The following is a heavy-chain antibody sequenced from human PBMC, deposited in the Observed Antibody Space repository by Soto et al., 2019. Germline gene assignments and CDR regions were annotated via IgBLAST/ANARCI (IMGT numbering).Heavy chain of an antibody. V-gene: IGHV5-51*01. CDR3: ARDIAIRPGTSYYYYGMDV. J-gene: IGHJ6*02. CDR2: INPGESDD. Sequence: GESLKISCKASGYNFTNYWIGWVRQMSGKGLEWMGLINPGESDDRYSPSFRGHFSMSTDKSTSTAYLQWSSLKTSDTAMYYCARDIAIRPGTSYYYYGMDVWAQGTTVTVSS. D-gene: IGHD6-6*01. CDR1: GYNFTNYW.